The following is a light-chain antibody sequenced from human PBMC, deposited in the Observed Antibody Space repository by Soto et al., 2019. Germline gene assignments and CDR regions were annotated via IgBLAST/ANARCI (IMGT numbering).Light chain of an antibody. J-gene: IGLJ2*01. CDR1: TSNLGGNT. V-gene: IGLV1-44*01. CDR2: TNN. Sequence: QSVLTQPPSVSGTPGHKVSISCSGSTSNLGGNTVNWYQQLPGTAPKLLIYTNNQRPSGVPDRFSGSKSGTSASLAISGLRSEDEADFNCAAWDDSLNAVVFGGGTKLTVL. CDR3: AAWDDSLNAVV.